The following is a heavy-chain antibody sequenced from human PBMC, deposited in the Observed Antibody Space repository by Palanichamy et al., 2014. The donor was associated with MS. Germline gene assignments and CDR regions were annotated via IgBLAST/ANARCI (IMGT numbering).Heavy chain of an antibody. Sequence: QVQLVQSGAEVKEPGASVRVSCKASGYTFSSYGISWARQAPGQGLEWMEWISTYNGNTKYAQKFQDRVTMTTDTSTTTAHMDLRSLRSDDSAVYFCARDIGPVPGDYYYGLDVWGQGTTVTVSS. J-gene: IGHJ6*02. V-gene: IGHV1-18*04. CDR2: ISTYNGNT. CDR3: ARDIGPVPGDYYYGLDV. CDR1: GYTFSSYG. D-gene: IGHD3-10*01.